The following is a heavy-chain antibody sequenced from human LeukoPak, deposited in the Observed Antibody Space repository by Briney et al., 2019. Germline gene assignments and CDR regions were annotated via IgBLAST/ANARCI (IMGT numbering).Heavy chain of an antibody. CDR3: ARDGSSSGIDAFDI. V-gene: IGHV3-11*04. CDR1: GYMFSDYY. Sequence: GGSLRLSCAASGYMFSDYYMSWIRQAPEKGLEWLSYISHSGSTIYYADSVKGRFTISRDNAKNSLYLQMNSLRAEDTAVYYCARDGSSSGIDAFDIWGQGTMVTVSS. D-gene: IGHD6-6*01. CDR2: ISHSGSTI. J-gene: IGHJ3*02.